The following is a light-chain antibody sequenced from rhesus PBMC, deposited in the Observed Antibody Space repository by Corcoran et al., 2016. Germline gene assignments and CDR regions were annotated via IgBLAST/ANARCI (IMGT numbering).Light chain of an antibody. J-gene: IGKJ4*01. CDR2: KAS. CDR1: QGISSW. Sequence: DIQMTQSPSSLSASVGDTVTITCRASQGISSWLAWYQQKPGKAPKLLIYKASSLQSGVPSRFSGIGSGTDCPLTISSLQSEDFATYYCQQYSSRPLTFGGGTKVELK. V-gene: IGKV1-22*01. CDR3: QQYSSRPLT.